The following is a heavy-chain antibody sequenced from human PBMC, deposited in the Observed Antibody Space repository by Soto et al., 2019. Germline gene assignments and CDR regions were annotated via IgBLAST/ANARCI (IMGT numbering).Heavy chain of an antibody. CDR3: AGHGFGPLHGLVDV. CDR2: IQYNGYS. Sequence: QVQLQESGPGLLKPSETLSLTCTVSGGSITNSYCSWYRQPPGKGLEWIGYIQYNGYSAYNLSLRRRVIMSMDTSRTQFSLMMESVTATDTVVYYCAGHGFGPLHGLVDVWGQGTTVIVSS. D-gene: IGHD3-10*01. V-gene: IGHV4-59*08. J-gene: IGHJ6*02. CDR1: GGSITNSY.